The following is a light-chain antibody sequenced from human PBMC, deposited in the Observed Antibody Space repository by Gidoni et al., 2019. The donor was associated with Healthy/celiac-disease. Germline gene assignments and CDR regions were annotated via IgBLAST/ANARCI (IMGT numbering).Light chain of an antibody. J-gene: IGKJ3*01. CDR3: QQYYSTPFT. Sequence: DIVINQSPDSLAVSLGARATIHCKSSQSVLYSSNTKNYLAWYQQTPGQPPKLLIYWASTRESGVSDRFSGSGSGTDFTLTISSLQAEDVAVYYCQQYYSTPFTFGPGTKVDIK. V-gene: IGKV4-1*01. CDR1: QSVLYSSNTKNY. CDR2: WAS.